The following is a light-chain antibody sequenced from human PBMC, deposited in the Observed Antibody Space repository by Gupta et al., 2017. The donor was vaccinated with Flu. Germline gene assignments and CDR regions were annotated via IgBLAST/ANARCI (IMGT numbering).Light chain of an antibody. CDR3: QQYVYFPLT. CDR2: EAS. CDR1: QNITRE. J-gene: IGKJ4*01. V-gene: IGKV1-33*01. Sequence: PSSLAASVGDRGTITWRASQNITRELTWYQQKPGKAPKLLIYEASNLQAGVPSRFSGSASGTELTLTISSLQPEDLATYYCQQYVYFPLTFGGGTRVEIK.